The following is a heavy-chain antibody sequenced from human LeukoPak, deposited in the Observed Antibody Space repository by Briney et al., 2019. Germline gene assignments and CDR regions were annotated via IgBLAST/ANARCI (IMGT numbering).Heavy chain of an antibody. V-gene: IGHV1-2*02. CDR1: GYTFTGYY. CDR2: INPNSGGT. Sequence: ASVKVSCKASGYTFTGYYMHWVRQAPGQGLEWMGWINPNSGGTNYAQRFQGRVTMTRDTSFSTAYMELSSLRSDDTAVYYCARDCMVAHCDYWGQGTLVTVSS. J-gene: IGHJ4*02. CDR3: ARDCMVAHCDY. D-gene: IGHD4/OR15-4a*01.